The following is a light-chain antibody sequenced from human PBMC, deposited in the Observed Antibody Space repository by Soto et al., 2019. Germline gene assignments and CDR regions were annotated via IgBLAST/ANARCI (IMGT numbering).Light chain of an antibody. CDR2: GNS. J-gene: IGLJ2*01. CDR1: SSNIGAGYD. CDR3: QSYDRSLSGSV. Sequence: QSVLTQPPSVSGAPGQRVTISCTGSSSNIGAGYDVHWYQQLPGTAPKLLIYGNSKRPSGVPDRFSGSKSGTSASLAITGLQAEDEADYYCQSYDRSLSGSVFGGGTKVTVL. V-gene: IGLV1-40*01.